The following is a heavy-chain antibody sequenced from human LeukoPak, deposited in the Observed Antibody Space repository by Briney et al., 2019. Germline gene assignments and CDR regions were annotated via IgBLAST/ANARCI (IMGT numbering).Heavy chain of an antibody. CDR1: VYTFTGYY. CDR2: INPNSGGT. J-gene: IGHJ5*02. CDR3: ARVATVTNVRWFDP. D-gene: IGHD4-11*01. V-gene: IGHV1-2*02. Sequence: GASVNVSFKASVYTFTGYYMHWVRQAPGQRLEWMGWINPNSGGTNYAQKFQGRVTMTRDTSISTAYMELSRLRSDDTAVYYCARVATVTNVRWFDPWGQGTLVTVSS.